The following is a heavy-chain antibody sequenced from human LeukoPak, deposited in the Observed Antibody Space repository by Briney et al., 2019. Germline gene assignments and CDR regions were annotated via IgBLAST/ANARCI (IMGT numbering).Heavy chain of an antibody. CDR3: ARDRVGTNWFDP. CDR1: GGSISSNNW. V-gene: IGHV4-4*02. D-gene: IGHD4-23*01. Sequence: SETLSLTCDVSGGSISSNNWWSWVRQSPGKGLEWSGYIYYSGSTYYNPSLKSRVTISVDTSKNQFSLKLSSVTAADTAVYYCARDRVGTNWFDPWGQGTLVTVSS. CDR2: IYYSGST. J-gene: IGHJ5*02.